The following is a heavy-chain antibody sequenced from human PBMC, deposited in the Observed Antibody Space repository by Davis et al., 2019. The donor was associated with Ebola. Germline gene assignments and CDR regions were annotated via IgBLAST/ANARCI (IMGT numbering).Heavy chain of an antibody. J-gene: IGHJ4*02. CDR1: GGTFDTYA. CDR3: ARLGQQLLLGDWDY. Sequence: ASVKVSCKASGGTFDTYAINWVRQAPGQGPEWMGIINPGGGSTTYAQKFQGRVTMTRDTSTSTVYMELNNLRSEDTAMYYCARLGQQLLLGDWDYWGQGTLVTVSS. CDR2: INPGGGST. V-gene: IGHV1-46*02. D-gene: IGHD1-26*01.